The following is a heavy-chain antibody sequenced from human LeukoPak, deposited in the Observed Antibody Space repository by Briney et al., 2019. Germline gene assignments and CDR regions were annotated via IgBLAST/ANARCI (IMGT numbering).Heavy chain of an antibody. Sequence: SQTLSLTCAISGDSVSSNSAAWNWIRQSPSRGLEWLGRTYYRSKWYNDYAVSVKSRITINPDTSKNQFSLQLNSVTPEDTAVYYCARVSSRSGTTGRHWFDPWGQGTLVTVSS. D-gene: IGHD1-1*01. CDR3: ARVSSRSGTTGRHWFDP. J-gene: IGHJ5*02. CDR2: TYYRSKWYN. CDR1: GDSVSSNSAA. V-gene: IGHV6-1*01.